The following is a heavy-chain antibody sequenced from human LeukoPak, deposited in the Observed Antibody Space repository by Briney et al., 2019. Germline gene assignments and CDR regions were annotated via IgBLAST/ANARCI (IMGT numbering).Heavy chain of an antibody. CDR3: ARTLDTGSYYNY. D-gene: IGHD1-26*01. V-gene: IGHV4-59*05. CDR1: GGSISSYY. Sequence: SETLSLTCTVSGGSISSYYWSWIRQPPGKGLEWIGSIYYSGSTYYNPSLKSRVTISVDTSKNQFSLKLSSVTAADTAVYYCARTLDTGSYYNYWGQGTLVTVSS. CDR2: IYYSGST. J-gene: IGHJ4*02.